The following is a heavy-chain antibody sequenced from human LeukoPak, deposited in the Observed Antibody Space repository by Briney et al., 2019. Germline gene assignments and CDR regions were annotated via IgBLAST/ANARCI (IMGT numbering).Heavy chain of an antibody. CDR3: ARDGSGYSSGGFDY. Sequence: GGSLRLSCAASGFTFSSYEMNWVRQAPGKGLDWVSYISSSGSTIYYADSVKGRFTISRDNAKNSLYLQMNSLRAEDTAVYYCARDGSGYSSGGFDYWGQGTLVTVSS. J-gene: IGHJ4*02. V-gene: IGHV3-48*03. CDR2: ISSSGSTI. D-gene: IGHD6-19*01. CDR1: GFTFSSYE.